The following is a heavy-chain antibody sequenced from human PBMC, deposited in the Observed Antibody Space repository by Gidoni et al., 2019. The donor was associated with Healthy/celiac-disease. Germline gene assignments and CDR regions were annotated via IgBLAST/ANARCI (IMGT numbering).Heavy chain of an antibody. V-gene: IGHV3-30*18. Sequence: QVQLVESGGGVVQPGRSLRLSCAAPGFTFSSYGMHWVRQAPGKGLEWVAVISYDGSNKYYADSVKGRFTISRDNSKNTLYLQMNSLRAEDTAVYYCAKGVATTDAFDIWGQGTMVTVSS. CDR3: AKGVATTDAFDI. CDR2: ISYDGSNK. D-gene: IGHD5-12*01. CDR1: GFTFSSYG. J-gene: IGHJ3*02.